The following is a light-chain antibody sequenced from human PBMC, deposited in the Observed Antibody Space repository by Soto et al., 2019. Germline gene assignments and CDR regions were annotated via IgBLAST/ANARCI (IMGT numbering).Light chain of an antibody. J-gene: IGKJ1*01. CDR2: KPS. CDR3: QQYSSFTT. CDR1: QNIATW. Sequence: DIQMTQTPSNLSASVGDRVTITCRASQNIATWLACYRQKPGKAPKLMIYKPSNLQSGVPSRFSGSGSGTEFTLSISSLQPDDFATYYCQQYSSFTTFGQGTKVDI. V-gene: IGKV1-5*03.